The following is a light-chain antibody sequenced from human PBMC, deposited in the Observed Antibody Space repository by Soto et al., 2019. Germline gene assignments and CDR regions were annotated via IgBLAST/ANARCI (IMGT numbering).Light chain of an antibody. Sequence: QSVLTQPPSASGSPGQSVTISCTGTSSDVGGYNCVSWYRQHPGKAPKFMIYEVSKRPSGVPDRFSGSKSGNTASLTVSGLQAEDEADYYCSSYAGSNNLLFGGGTKLTVL. V-gene: IGLV2-8*01. CDR3: SSYAGSNNLL. J-gene: IGLJ2*01. CDR1: SSDVGGYNC. CDR2: EVS.